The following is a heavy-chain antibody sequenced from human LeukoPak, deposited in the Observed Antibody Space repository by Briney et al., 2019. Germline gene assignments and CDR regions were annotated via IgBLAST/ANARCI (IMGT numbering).Heavy chain of an antibody. CDR1: GYTLTSYG. CDR2: ISAYNGNT. D-gene: IGHD3-3*01. J-gene: IGHJ4*02. CDR3: ARDERVLEWLLSDY. V-gene: IGHV1-18*01. Sequence: ASVTVSCKASGYTLTSYGISWVRQAPGQGLEWMGWISAYNGNTNYAQKLQGRVTMTTDTSTSTAYKELRSLRSDDTAVYYCARDERVLEWLLSDYWGQGTLVTVSS.